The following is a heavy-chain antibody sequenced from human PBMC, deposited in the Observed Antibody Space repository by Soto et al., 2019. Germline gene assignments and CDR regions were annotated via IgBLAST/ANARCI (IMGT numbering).Heavy chain of an antibody. CDR2: IDPSDSYT. J-gene: IGHJ4*02. V-gene: IGHV5-10-1*01. CDR3: ATPASVNGSPDYYASSGYTY. CDR1: GYSFTSYW. Sequence: GESLKISCKGSGYSFTSYWITWVRQMPGKGLEWMGRIDPSDSYTKYSPSFQGHVTISADKSSRTAYLQWSSLKVSDTAMYYCATPASVNGSPDYYASSGYTYWGQGTLVTVSS. D-gene: IGHD3-22*01.